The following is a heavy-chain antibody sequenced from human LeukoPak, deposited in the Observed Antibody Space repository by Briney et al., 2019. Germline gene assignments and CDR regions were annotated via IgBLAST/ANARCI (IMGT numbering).Heavy chain of an antibody. J-gene: IGHJ3*02. CDR1: GFTFSSYA. CDR3: ARDWPSEWQHLPDYDAVDI. Sequence: GGSLRLSCEAPGFTFSSYAMSWVRQPPGKGLNWVSSISGSGGNTFYADSVKGRFTISRDNSKNTLYLQMNSLRAEDTAVYYCARDWPSEWQHLPDYDAVDIWGQGTMVTVSS. D-gene: IGHD6-13*01. CDR2: ISGSGGNT. V-gene: IGHV3-23*01.